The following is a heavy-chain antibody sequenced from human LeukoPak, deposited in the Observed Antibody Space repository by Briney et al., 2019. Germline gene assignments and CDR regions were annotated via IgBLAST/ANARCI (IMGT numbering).Heavy chain of an antibody. V-gene: IGHV4-59*01. J-gene: IGHJ4*02. CDR1: GGSISSYN. CDR2: IYYSGST. Sequence: SETLSLTCTVSGGSISSYNWSWIRQPPGKGLECIGYIYYSGSTKYNPSLKSRVTISVDTSKNQFSLRLSSVTAADTAVYYCARVMGSSPLLNFDYWGQGTLVTVSS. CDR3: ARVMGSSPLLNFDY. D-gene: IGHD6-6*01.